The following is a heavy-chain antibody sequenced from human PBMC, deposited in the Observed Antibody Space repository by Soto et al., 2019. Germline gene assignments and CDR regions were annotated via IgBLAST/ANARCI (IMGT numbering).Heavy chain of an antibody. CDR2: IIPIFGTA. CDR1: GGTFSSYS. D-gene: IGHD4-4*01. Sequence: SVKVSCKASGGTFSSYSISWVRQAPGPGLEWMGGIIPIFGTANYAQKFQGRVTITADKSTSTAYMELSSLRSEDTAVYYCASTLLTYKDYSNYYYYYYGMDVWGQGTTVTV. V-gene: IGHV1-69*06. CDR3: ASTLLTYKDYSNYYYYYYGMDV. J-gene: IGHJ6*02.